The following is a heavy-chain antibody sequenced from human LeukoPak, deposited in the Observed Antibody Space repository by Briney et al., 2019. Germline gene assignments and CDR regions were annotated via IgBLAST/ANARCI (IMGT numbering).Heavy chain of an antibody. CDR3: AKDGLRWSAGYGMDV. J-gene: IGHJ6*02. CDR2: ISYDGSNK. Sequence: PGGSLRLSCAASGFTFSSYGMHWVRQAPGKGPEWVAVISYDGSNKYYADSVKGRFTISRDNSKNTLYLQMNSLRAEDTAVYYCAKDGLRWSAGYGMDVWGQGTTVTVSS. CDR1: GFTFSSYG. D-gene: IGHD4-23*01. V-gene: IGHV3-30*18.